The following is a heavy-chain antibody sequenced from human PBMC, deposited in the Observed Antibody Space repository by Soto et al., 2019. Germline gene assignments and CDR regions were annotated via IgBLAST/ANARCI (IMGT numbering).Heavy chain of an antibody. CDR3: AYSGSYYYWFDY. Sequence: EVQLLESGGGLVQPGGSLRLSCAASGFTFSSYAMCWVRQAPGKGLEWVSAISGSGGSTYYADSVKGRFTISRDNSKNTLYLQMNSLRAEDTAVYYCAYSGSYYYWFDYWGQGTLVTVSS. J-gene: IGHJ4*02. CDR2: ISGSGGST. V-gene: IGHV3-23*01. CDR1: GFTFSSYA. D-gene: IGHD1-26*01.